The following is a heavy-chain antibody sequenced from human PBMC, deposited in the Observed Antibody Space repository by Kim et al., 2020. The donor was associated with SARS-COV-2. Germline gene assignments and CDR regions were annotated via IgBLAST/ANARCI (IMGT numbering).Heavy chain of an antibody. Sequence: SVKVSCKASGGTFSSYTISWVRQAPGQGLEWMGRIIPIIGIANYAQKFQGRVTITADKSTSTAYMELSSLRSEDTAVYYCARDPGYGPVGASLRFLYYWGQGTLVTVSS. CDR3: ARDPGYGPVGASLRFLYY. V-gene: IGHV1-69*04. D-gene: IGHD1-26*01. J-gene: IGHJ4*02. CDR1: GGTFSSYT. CDR2: IIPIIGIA.